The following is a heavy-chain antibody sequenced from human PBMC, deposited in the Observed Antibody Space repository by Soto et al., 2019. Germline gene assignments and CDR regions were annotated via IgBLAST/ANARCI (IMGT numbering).Heavy chain of an antibody. CDR3: ARDRRGGYYYYYYGMDV. CDR1: GYSISSGYY. Sequence: SETLSLTXAVSGYSISSGYYWGWIRQPPGKGLEWIGSIYHSGSTYYNPSLKSRVTISVDTSKNQFSLKLSSVTAADTAVYYCARDRRGGYYYYYYGMDVWGQGTTVTVSS. V-gene: IGHV4-38-2*02. CDR2: IYHSGST. J-gene: IGHJ6*02. D-gene: IGHD3-16*01.